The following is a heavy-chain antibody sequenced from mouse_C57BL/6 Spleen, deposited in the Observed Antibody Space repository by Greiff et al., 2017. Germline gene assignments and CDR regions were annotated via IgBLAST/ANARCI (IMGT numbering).Heavy chain of an antibody. Sequence: QVQLKQSGAELARPGASVKMSCKASGYTFTSYTMHWVKQRPGQGLEWIGYINPSSGYTKYNQKFKDKATLTADKSASTAYMQLSSLTSEDSAVYYCARGGRGLYGSTGYAMDYWGQGTSVTVSS. CDR1: GYTFTSYT. CDR3: ARGGRGLYGSTGYAMDY. CDR2: INPSSGYT. D-gene: IGHD1-1*01. J-gene: IGHJ4*01. V-gene: IGHV1-4*01.